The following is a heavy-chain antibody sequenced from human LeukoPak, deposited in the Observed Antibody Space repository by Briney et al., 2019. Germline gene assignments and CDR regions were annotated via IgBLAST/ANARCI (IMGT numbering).Heavy chain of an antibody. D-gene: IGHD6-19*01. CDR3: ARDPRDHSSGWSNGMDV. CDR2: IYHRGNT. J-gene: IGHJ6*02. Sequence: SETLSLTCTVSGVSFTSYYWSWIRQSPGKGLEWIGYIYHRGNTKYNPSLQSRVTMSVDASKNQFSLKLSSVTAADTAVYYCARDPRDHSSGWSNGMDVWGQGTTVTVSS. CDR1: GVSFTSYY. V-gene: IGHV4-59*01.